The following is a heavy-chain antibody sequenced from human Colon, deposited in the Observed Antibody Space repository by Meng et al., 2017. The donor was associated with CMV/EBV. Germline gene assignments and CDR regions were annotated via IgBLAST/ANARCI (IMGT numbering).Heavy chain of an antibody. Sequence: VQTVTSGVKVKKTGDSVKVSCKASGYNFHGFYIQWVRQASGQGLEWMGWINPKSGDTIYEQKFQGRVTMTRDTSISTVYMDLNSLRSDDTAVYFCARDLWSGSSDYFDYWGQGTLVTVSS. CDR2: INPKSGDT. V-gene: IGHV1-2*02. J-gene: IGHJ4*02. CDR3: ARDLWSGSSDYFDY. CDR1: GYNFHGFY. D-gene: IGHD3-3*01.